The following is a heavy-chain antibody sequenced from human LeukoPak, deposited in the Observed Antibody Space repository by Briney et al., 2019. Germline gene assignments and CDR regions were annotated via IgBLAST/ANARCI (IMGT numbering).Heavy chain of an antibody. CDR1: GFTFSSYS. J-gene: IGHJ4*02. V-gene: IGHV3-21*01. D-gene: IGHD5-18*01. CDR2: ISSSSSYI. Sequence: GGSLRLSCAASGFTFSSYSMNWVRQAPGKGLEWVSSISSSSSYIYYADSVKGRFTISRDNAKDSLYLQMNSLRAEDTAVYYCARDFLRYSYGFDYWGQGTLVTVSS. CDR3: ARDFLRYSYGFDY.